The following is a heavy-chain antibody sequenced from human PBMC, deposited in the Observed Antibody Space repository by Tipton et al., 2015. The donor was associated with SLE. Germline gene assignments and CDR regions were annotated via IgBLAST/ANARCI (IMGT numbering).Heavy chain of an antibody. D-gene: IGHD3-10*01. V-gene: IGHV4-59*11. CDR1: GGSISSHS. J-gene: IGHJ3*02. CDR3: ARDIGAMVQGEGAFDI. Sequence: TLSLTCTVSGGSISSHSWSWIRQPPGKGLEWIGYIYYSGSTKYNPSLKSRVPISVAPSKNQFPLKLSSVTAADTAVYYCARDIGAMVQGEGAFDIWGQGTMVTVSS. CDR2: IYYSGST.